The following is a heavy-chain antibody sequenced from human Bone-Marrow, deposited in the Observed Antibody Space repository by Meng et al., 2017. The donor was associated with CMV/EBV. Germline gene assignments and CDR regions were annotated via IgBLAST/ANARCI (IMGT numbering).Heavy chain of an antibody. CDR2: ISWNSGSI. Sequence: SLKISCAASGFTFDDYAMHWVRQAPGKGLEWVSGISWNSGSIGYADSVKGRFTISRDNSKNTLYLQMNSLRAEDTAVYYCAKDYMFDYWGQGTLVTVSS. J-gene: IGHJ4*02. CDR3: AKDYMFDY. CDR1: GFTFDDYA. V-gene: IGHV3-9*01.